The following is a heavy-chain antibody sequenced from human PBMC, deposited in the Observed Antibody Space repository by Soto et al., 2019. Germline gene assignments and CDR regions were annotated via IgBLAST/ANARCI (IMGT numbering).Heavy chain of an antibody. CDR3: ARNRRIQLWLSWFDP. D-gene: IGHD5-18*01. J-gene: IGHJ5*02. V-gene: IGHV4-34*01. CDR1: GGSFSGYY. CDR2: INHSGST. Sequence: SETLSLTCAVYGGSFSGYYWSWIRQPPGKGLEWIGEINHSGSTNYNPSLKSRVTISVDTSKNQFSLKLSSVTAAGTAVYYCARNRRIQLWLSWFDPWGQGTLVTVSS.